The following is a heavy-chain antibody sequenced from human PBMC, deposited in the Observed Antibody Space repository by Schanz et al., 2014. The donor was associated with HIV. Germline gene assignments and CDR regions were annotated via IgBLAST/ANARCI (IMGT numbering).Heavy chain of an antibody. D-gene: IGHD1-26*01. CDR2: MNPSTGNS. J-gene: IGHJ6*02. CDR3: ARGPKWEGLLDV. CDR1: GGRFSSYA. V-gene: IGHV1-8*02. Sequence: QVQLVQSGAEVKKPGSSVKVSCESSGGRFSSYAINWVRQASGLGLEWMGWMNPSTGNSGYAQMFQVRVTMTRDTSISTAYLEVDSLKSEDTAVYYCARGPKWEGLLDVWGQGTTVTVSS.